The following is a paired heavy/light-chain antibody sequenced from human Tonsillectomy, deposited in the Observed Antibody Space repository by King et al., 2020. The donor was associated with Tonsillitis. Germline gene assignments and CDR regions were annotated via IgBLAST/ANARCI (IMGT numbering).Heavy chain of an antibody. V-gene: IGHV3-9*01. J-gene: IGHJ5*02. CDR1: GFTFDDNA. CDR2: ITWNSRSI. D-gene: IGHD3-3*01. CDR3: AKSADRRSGYISSFDP. Sequence: EVQLVESGGGLVQPGGSLRLSCAASGFTFDDNAMHWVRQAPGKGLEWVSGITWNSRSIGYADSVKGRFTISRDNAKNSLYLQMNSLRAEDTALYYCAKSADRRSGYISSFDPWGQGTLVTVST.
Light chain of an antibody. J-gene: IGKJ1*01. CDR3: QQYYSTPLT. V-gene: IGKV4-1*01. CDR2: WAS. Sequence: DIVMTQSPDSLAVSLGERATINCKSSQSLLYSSNNKNFLAWYQQKPGQPPKLLIYWASTRESGVPDRFSGSGSGTDFTLTISSLQAEDVAVYYCQQYYSTPLTFGQGTKVEIK. CDR1: QSLLYSSNNKNF.